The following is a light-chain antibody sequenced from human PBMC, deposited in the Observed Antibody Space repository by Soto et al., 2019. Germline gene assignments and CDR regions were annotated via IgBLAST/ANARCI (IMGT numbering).Light chain of an antibody. J-gene: IGLJ2*01. CDR3: SSYVTSNVVV. V-gene: IGLV2-8*01. Sequence: QAVVTQPPSASGSPGQSVTISCTGTRDDVGGYNYVSWFQQLPGKAPKLMIYEVYKRPTGVPARFSGSKSGNTASLTVSGLQAGDEAIYYCSSYVTSNVVVFGGGTKVTVL. CDR1: RDDVGGYNY. CDR2: EVY.